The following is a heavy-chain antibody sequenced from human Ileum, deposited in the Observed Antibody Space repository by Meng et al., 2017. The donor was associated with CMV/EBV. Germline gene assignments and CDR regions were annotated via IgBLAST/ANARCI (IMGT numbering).Heavy chain of an antibody. CDR3: VRVEPSAMAGDY. J-gene: IGHJ4*02. CDR2: ISPFNGIA. D-gene: IGHD2-2*01. CDR1: GYTFTDFG. V-gene: IGHV1-18*01. Sequence: ASVKVSCKASGYTFTDFGISWVRQAPGQGLEWMGWISPFNGIALYAPRYKGRVAMTTDTSTTTAYMELTSLTSDDTAIYFCVRVEPSAMAGDYWGQGTLVTVSS.